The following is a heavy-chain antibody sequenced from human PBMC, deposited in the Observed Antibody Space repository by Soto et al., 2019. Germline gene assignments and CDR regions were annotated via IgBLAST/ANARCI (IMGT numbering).Heavy chain of an antibody. CDR1: GGTFSSHA. J-gene: IGHJ5*02. D-gene: IGHD6-13*01. V-gene: IGHV1-69*13. CDR3: ARDFGAAAGTDWFDP. Sequence: SVKVSCKASGGTFSSHAISWVRQAPGQGLEWMGGIIPIFGTANYAQKFQGRVTITADESTSTAYMELSSLRSEDTAVYYCARDFGAAAGTDWFDPWGQGTLVTVPQ. CDR2: IIPIFGTA.